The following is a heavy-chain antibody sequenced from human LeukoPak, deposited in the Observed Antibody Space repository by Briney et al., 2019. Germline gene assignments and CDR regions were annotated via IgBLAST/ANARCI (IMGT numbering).Heavy chain of an antibody. Sequence: GGSLRLSCAASGFTFSNYAMSWVRQAPGKGLEWVSGISGSGGSTYYADSVKGRFTISRDNSKNTLYLQMNSLRAEDTAVYYCAKGDLMPYSSSPNYYYYYYMDVWGKGTTVTVSS. V-gene: IGHV3-23*01. CDR2: ISGSGGST. CDR1: GFTFSNYA. D-gene: IGHD6-6*01. CDR3: AKGDLMPYSSSPNYYYYYYMDV. J-gene: IGHJ6*03.